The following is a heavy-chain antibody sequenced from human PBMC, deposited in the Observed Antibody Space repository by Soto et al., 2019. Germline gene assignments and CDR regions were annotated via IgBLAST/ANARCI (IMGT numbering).Heavy chain of an antibody. J-gene: IGHJ4*02. CDR3: GRGLMNFDY. CDR1: GVSISSYY. V-gene: IGHV4-59*01. Sequence: SETLSLTCTVSGVSISSYYWSWIRQPPGKGLEWIGYIYYSGITNYNPSLKSRVTISVDSSKSQFSLNLSSVTAADTAIYYCGRGLMNFDYWGQGALVTVSS. CDR2: IYYSGIT. D-gene: IGHD3-16*01.